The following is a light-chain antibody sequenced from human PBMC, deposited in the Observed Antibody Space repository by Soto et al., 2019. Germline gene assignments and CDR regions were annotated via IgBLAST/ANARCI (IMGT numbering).Light chain of an antibody. CDR2: DVS. J-gene: IGLJ1*01. Sequence: QSALTQPASVSGSPGQSIPISCTGTRSDVGAYNYVSWYQQHPGKAPKLIIYDVSNRPSGVSNRFSGSKSGNTASLTISGLLAEDEADYYCKSYTGSTTLYVFGTGTKVTVL. CDR1: RSDVGAYNY. CDR3: KSYTGSTTLYV. V-gene: IGLV2-14*01.